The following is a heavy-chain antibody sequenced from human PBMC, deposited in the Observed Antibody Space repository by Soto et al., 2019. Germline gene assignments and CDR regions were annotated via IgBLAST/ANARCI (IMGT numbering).Heavy chain of an antibody. CDR1: GGSISSYY. V-gene: IGHV4-59*08. J-gene: IGHJ4*02. CDR3: ARRYGGTLGY. D-gene: IGHD4-17*01. CDR2: IYYSGST. Sequence: SETLSLPCTVSGGSISSYYWSWIRQPPGKGLEWIGYIYYSGSTNYNPSLKSRVTISVDTSKNQFSLKLSSVTAADTAVYYCARRYGGTLGYCVQGTLVTVSS.